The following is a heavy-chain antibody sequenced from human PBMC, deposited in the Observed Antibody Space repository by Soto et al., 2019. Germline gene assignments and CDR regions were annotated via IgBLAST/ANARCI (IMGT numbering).Heavy chain of an antibody. V-gene: IGHV3-23*01. J-gene: IGHJ4*02. CDR1: GFTFSSYA. CDR3: AKTADYYGSGSLDY. Sequence: GGSLRLSCAASGFTFSSYAMSWVRQAPGKGLEWVSAISGSGGSTYYADSVKGRFTISRDNSKNTLYLKMNSLRAEDTAVYYCAKTADYYGSGSLDYWGQGTLVTVSS. CDR2: ISGSGGST. D-gene: IGHD3-10*01.